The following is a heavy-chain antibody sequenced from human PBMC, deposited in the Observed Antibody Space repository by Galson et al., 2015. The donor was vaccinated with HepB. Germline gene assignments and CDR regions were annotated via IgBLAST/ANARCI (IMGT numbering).Heavy chain of an antibody. CDR2: IRSEANNYAT. V-gene: IGHV3-73*01. J-gene: IGHJ4*02. CDR3: IRSGDFSGYSSR. CDR1: GFSFSDSA. Sequence: SLRLSCAASGFSFSDSAIHWVRQASGKGPEWVGRIRSEANNYATSYVPSLKGRFTISRDDSKNMAYLHMKSLKIEDTAVYYCIRSGDFSGYSSRWGQGTLVTVSS. D-gene: IGHD6-19*01.